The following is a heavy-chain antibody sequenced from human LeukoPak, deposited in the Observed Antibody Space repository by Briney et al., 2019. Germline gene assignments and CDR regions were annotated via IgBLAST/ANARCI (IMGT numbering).Heavy chain of an antibody. CDR3: ARCFSNNWFGRYDYYMDV. Sequence: SETLSLTCTVSRGSMSSYYWSWIRQPPGKGLEWIGYIYSTGGTDYNPSLKSRVTISVDTSKNQFSLKLSSVTAADTAVYYCARCFSNNWFGRYDYYMDVWGKGTTVTVSS. D-gene: IGHD6-13*01. CDR1: RGSMSSYY. CDR2: IYSTGGT. V-gene: IGHV4-59*01. J-gene: IGHJ6*03.